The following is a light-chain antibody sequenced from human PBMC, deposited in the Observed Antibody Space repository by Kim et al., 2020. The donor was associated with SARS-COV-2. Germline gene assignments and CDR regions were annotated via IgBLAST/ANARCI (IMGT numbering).Light chain of an antibody. CDR1: QSVSSSY. J-gene: IGKJ2*03. V-gene: IGKV3-20*01. CDR2: GAS. Sequence: EIVLTQSPGPLSLSPGERATLSCRASQSVSSSYLAWYQQKPGQAPGLLIYGASTRAGGTPDRFSGSGSGTDFTLTISRLEPEDIAVYYCQHYGTSPYGFGQGTKLEI. CDR3: QHYGTSPYG.